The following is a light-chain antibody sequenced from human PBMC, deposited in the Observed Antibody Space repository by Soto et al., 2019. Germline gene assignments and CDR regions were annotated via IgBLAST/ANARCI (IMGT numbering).Light chain of an antibody. CDR3: QQRSNWL. CDR2: DAS. V-gene: IGKV3-11*01. Sequence: EIVLTQSPATLSLSPGERATLSCRATQDVSRYLAWYQQKPGQSPRLLIYDASNRATGIPARFSGSGSGTDFTLTISSLEPEDAADYYCQQRSNWLFGPGTKVDIK. J-gene: IGKJ3*01. CDR1: QDVSRY.